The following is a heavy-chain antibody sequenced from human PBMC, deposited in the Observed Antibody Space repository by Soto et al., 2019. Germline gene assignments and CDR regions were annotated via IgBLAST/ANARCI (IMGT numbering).Heavy chain of an antibody. Sequence: AAVKVSCKACGCTFTRYGISWVRQAPGQGLEWMGWISAYNGNTNYAQKLQGRVTMTTDTSTSTAYMELRSLRSDDTAVYYCARVSIDEVAYCGGDCYSPYYYYGMDVWGQGTTVTVSS. CDR1: GCTFTRYG. V-gene: IGHV1-18*01. CDR3: ARVSIDEVAYCGGDCYSPYYYYGMDV. CDR2: ISAYNGNT. D-gene: IGHD2-21*02. J-gene: IGHJ6*02.